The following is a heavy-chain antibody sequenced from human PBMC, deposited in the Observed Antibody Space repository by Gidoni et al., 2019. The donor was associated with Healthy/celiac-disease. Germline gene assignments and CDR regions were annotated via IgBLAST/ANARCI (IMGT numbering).Heavy chain of an antibody. D-gene: IGHD6-19*01. CDR3: ARSDQWLTYYYYYGMDV. CDR2: ISSSGSNI. V-gene: IGHV3-48*03. CDR1: GFTFSRYE. J-gene: IGHJ6*02. Sequence: EVQLVESGGGLVHPGGSLRLSCAASGFTFSRYEMNWVRQAPGKGLEWGSYISSSGSNIKYADSVKGRFTISRDNAKNSMYLQMNSLRAEDTAVYYCARSDQWLTYYYYYGMDVWGQGTTVTVSS.